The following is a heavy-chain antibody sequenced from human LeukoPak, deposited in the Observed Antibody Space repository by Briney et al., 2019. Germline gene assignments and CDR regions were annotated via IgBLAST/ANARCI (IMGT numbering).Heavy chain of an antibody. V-gene: IGHV3-33*07. CDR3: ARDLYVGSGRSYIAH. CDR2: IWHDGSNK. CDR1: GFTFSRYW. J-gene: IGHJ5*02. D-gene: IGHD3-10*01. Sequence: GGSLRLSCAASGFTFSRYWMSWVRQAPGKGLEWVAVIWHDGSNKYYADSVKGRFSISRDNPKNTLYLQMNGLRAEDTAVYYCARDLYVGSGRSYIAHWGQGTLVSVSS.